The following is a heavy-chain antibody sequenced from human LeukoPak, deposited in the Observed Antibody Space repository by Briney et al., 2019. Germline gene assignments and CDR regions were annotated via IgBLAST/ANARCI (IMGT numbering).Heavy chain of an antibody. CDR3: ARGSVLLQEGDDAFDI. CDR1: GGSISSGSYY. Sequence: PSETLSLTCTVSGGSISSGSYYWSWIRQPAGKGLEWIGRIYTSGSTNYNPSLKSRVTISVDTSKNQFSLKLSSVTAADTAVYYCARGSVLLQEGDDAFDIWGQGTMVTVSS. V-gene: IGHV4-61*02. J-gene: IGHJ3*02. D-gene: IGHD3-10*01. CDR2: IYTSGST.